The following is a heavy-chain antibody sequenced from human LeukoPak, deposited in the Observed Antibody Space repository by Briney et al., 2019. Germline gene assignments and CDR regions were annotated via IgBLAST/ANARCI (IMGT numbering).Heavy chain of an antibody. CDR1: DGSISSSSYY. Sequence: SETLSLTCTVSDGSISSSSYYWGWIRQPPGKGLEWIGSIYYGSVFYSVSTYYNPSLKSRVTMSGDTSKNQFSLKLSSVTAADTAVYYCARTIAAAGTDYFDYWGQGTLVTVSS. J-gene: IGHJ4*02. CDR3: ARTIAAAGTDYFDY. CDR2: IYYGSVFYSVST. D-gene: IGHD6-13*01. V-gene: IGHV4-39*07.